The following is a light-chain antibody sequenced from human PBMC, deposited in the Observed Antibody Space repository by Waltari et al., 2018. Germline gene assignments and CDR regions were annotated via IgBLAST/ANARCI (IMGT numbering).Light chain of an antibody. J-gene: IGKJ3*01. V-gene: IGKV1-NL1*01. CDR3: QQYYDTPGVT. CDR2: DAS. Sequence: DLQMTLSPSSLSASVGDRFNITCRASQGIRNYLAWYQHKPGKAPILLIYDASRLESGVPSRFSGSGSGTDYTLTINNLQPEDFATYYCQQYYDTPGVTFGPGTTVDIK. CDR1: QGIRNY.